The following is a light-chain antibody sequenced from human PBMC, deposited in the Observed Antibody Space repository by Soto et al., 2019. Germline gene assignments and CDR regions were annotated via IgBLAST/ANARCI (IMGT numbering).Light chain of an antibody. CDR3: QAWDSNTAV. CDR1: KLGYKY. CDR2: QDN. V-gene: IGLV3-1*01. Sequence: SHELTQPPSVSVSPGQTASITCSGDKLGYKYVCWYQQKPGQSPVLVIFQDNKRPSGIPERISASNSGNTATLTISGTQAMDEADYYCQAWDSNTAVFGGGTQLTVL. J-gene: IGLJ2*01.